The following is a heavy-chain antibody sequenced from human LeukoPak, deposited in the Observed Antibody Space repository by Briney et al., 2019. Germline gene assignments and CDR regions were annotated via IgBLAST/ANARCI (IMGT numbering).Heavy chain of an antibody. V-gene: IGHV4-59*01. J-gene: IGHJ4*02. D-gene: IGHD4-11*01. CDR3: ARGYSNYYFDY. CDR2: IYYSGST. CDR1: GGSISSYY. Sequence: SETLSLTRTVSGGSISSYYWSWIRQPPGKGLEWIGYIYYSGSTNYNPSLKSRATISVDTSKNQFSLMLSSVTAADTAVYYCARGYSNYYFDYWGQGTLVTVSS.